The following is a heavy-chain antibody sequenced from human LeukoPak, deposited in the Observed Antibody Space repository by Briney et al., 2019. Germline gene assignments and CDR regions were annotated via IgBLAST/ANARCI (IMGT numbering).Heavy chain of an antibody. CDR2: ISYDGSNK. V-gene: IGHV3-30*18. CDR1: GFTFSSYG. CDR3: AKGGKRDYFDY. J-gene: IGHJ4*02. Sequence: PGRSLGLSCAASGFTFSSYGMHWVRQAPGKGLEWVAVISYDGSNKYYADSVKGRFTISRDNSKNTLYLQMNSLRAEDTAVYYCAKGGKRDYFDYWGQGTLVTVSS.